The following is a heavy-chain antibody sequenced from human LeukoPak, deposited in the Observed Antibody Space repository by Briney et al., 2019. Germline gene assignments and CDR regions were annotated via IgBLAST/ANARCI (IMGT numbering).Heavy chain of an antibody. CDR2: IIPIFGTA. V-gene: IGHV1-69*13. CDR3: ARGRPVAGIECFDY. CDR1: GGTFSSYA. Sequence: SVKVSCKASGGTFSSYAISWVRQAPGQGLEWMGGIIPIFGTANYAQKFQGRVTITADESTSTAYMKLSSLRSEDTAVYYCARGRPVAGIECFDYWGQGTLVTVSS. J-gene: IGHJ4*02. D-gene: IGHD6-19*01.